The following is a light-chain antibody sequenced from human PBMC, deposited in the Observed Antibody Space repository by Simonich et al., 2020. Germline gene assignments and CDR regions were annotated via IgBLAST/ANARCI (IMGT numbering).Light chain of an antibody. J-gene: IGKJ2*01. CDR2: GAS. CDR1: QRVSSN. V-gene: IGKV3-15*01. CDR3: QQYNNWPPYT. Sequence: EIVMTQSPATLSVSPGERATLSCRASQRVSSNLAWYQQKPVKAPRLLIYGASTRATGIPARFSGSGSGTEFTLTISSMQSEDFAVYYCQQYNNWPPYTFGQGTKLEIK.